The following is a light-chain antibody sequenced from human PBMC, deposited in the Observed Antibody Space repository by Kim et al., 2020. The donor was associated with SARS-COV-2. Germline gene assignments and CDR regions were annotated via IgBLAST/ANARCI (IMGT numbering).Light chain of an antibody. CDR3: CSYAGRNIGV. J-gene: IGLJ3*02. Sequence: GQSVTISCTGTSSDIGVYEFVSWYQQHPGKAPKLMIYEVTKRPSGVPDRFSGSKSGNTASLTVSGLQTEDEADYYCCSYAGRNIGVFGVWTQLTVL. CDR2: EVT. V-gene: IGLV2-8*01. CDR1: SSDIGVYEF.